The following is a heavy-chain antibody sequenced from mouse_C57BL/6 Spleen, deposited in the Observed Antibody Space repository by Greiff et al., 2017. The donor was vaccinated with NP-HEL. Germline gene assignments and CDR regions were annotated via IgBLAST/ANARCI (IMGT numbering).Heavy chain of an antibody. CDR1: GYTFTSYW. CDR3: AWGTSSGYPFLY. J-gene: IGHJ3*01. V-gene: IGHV1-52*01. Sequence: QVQLKQPGAELVRPGSSVKLSCKASGYTFTSYWMHWVKQRPIQGLEWIGNIDPSDSETHYNQKFKDKATLTVDKSSSTAYMQLSSLTSEDSAVYYCAWGTSSGYPFLYWGQGTLVTVSA. D-gene: IGHD3-2*02. CDR2: IDPSDSET.